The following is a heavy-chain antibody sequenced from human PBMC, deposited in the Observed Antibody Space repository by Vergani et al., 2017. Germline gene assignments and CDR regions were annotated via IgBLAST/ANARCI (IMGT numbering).Heavy chain of an antibody. CDR3: AHSAMIVVADNPYFDY. CDR1: GFSLSTSGVG. V-gene: IGHV2-5*02. CDR2: IYWDDDK. Sequence: QVTLKESGPVLVKPTETLTLTCTVSGFSLSTSGVGVGWIRQPPGKALEWLALIYWDDDKRYSQSLKSRLTITKDTSKNQVVLTMTNMDPVDTATYYCAHSAMIVVADNPYFDYWGQGTLVTVSS. D-gene: IGHD3-22*01. J-gene: IGHJ4*02.